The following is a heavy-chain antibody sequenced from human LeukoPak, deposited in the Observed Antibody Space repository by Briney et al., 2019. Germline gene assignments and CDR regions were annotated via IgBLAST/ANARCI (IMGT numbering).Heavy chain of an antibody. CDR3: ARAAWNGGGGFDP. Sequence: SETLSLTCAVYNGAFSGYYWSWIRQSPEKGLEWIGEVNHGGDTNYNPSLRSRVTISLDTSKNHFSLKLRSVTAADTAIYNCARAAWNGGGGFDPWGQGTLVTVSS. V-gene: IGHV4-34*01. D-gene: IGHD3-16*01. J-gene: IGHJ5*02. CDR2: VNHGGDT. CDR1: NGAFSGYY.